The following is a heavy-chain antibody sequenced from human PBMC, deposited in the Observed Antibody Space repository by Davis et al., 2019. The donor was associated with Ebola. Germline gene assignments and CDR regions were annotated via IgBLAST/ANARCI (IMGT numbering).Heavy chain of an antibody. V-gene: IGHV3-15*01. CDR3: ATDRCVGSSCFDN. J-gene: IGHJ4*02. CDR2: IKSKSAGETT. D-gene: IGHD2-2*01. CDR1: GFTFSDYS. Sequence: GESLKISCAASGFTFSDYSMSWVRQAPGKGLEWVGRIKSKSAGETTEYAAPVKGRFTISRDDLKNTLFLQMNSLKTEDTALYYCATDRCVGSSCFDNWGQGTLVTVSS.